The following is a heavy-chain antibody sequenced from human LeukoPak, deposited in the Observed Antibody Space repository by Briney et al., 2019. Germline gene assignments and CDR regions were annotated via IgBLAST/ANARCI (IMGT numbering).Heavy chain of an antibody. J-gene: IGHJ3*02. D-gene: IGHD5-24*01. CDR3: ARDADLGATIIGAFDI. Sequence: GGSLRLSCGASGFTFSRYWMSWVRQAPGKGLEWVANINQDGSEKYYVDSVKGRFTISRDNAKNSLYLQMNSLRAEETAVYYCARDADLGATIIGAFDIWGQGTMVTVSS. CDR1: GFTFSRYW. V-gene: IGHV3-7*01. CDR2: INQDGSEK.